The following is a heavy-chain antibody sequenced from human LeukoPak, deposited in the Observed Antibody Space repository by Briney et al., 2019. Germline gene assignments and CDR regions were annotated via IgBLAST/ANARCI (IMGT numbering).Heavy chain of an antibody. V-gene: IGHV3-21*01. J-gene: IGHJ5*02. CDR3: ARNRYGDHAGWFDP. D-gene: IGHD4-17*01. CDR2: ISSSSSYI. CDR1: GFTFSSYS. Sequence: TGGSLRLSCAASGFTFSSYSMNWVRQAPGKGLEWVSSISSSSSYIYYADSVKGRFTISRDNAKNSLYLQMNSLRAEDTAVYYCARNRYGDHAGWFDPWGQGTLVTVSS.